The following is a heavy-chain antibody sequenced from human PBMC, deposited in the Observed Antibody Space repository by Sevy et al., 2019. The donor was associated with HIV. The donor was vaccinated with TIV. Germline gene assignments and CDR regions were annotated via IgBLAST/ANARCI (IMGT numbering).Heavy chain of an antibody. D-gene: IGHD3-22*01. CDR2: ISWNSGSI. CDR3: AKDIGDCYGSSGYSGW. J-gene: IGHJ4*02. V-gene: IGHV3-9*01. Sequence: GGSLRLSCAASGFTFDDYAMHWVRQAPGKGLEWVSGISWNSGSIGYADSVKGRFTISRDNAKNPLYLQMNRLRAEDTAMDYCAKDIGDCYGSSGYSGWWGQGTLVTVSS. CDR1: GFTFDDYA.